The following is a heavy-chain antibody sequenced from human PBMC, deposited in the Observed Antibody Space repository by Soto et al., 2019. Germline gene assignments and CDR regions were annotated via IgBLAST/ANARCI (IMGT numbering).Heavy chain of an antibody. Sequence: GGSLRLSCAASGFTSSSYGMHWVRQAPGKGLEWVAVIWYDGSNKYYADSVKGRFTISRDNSKNTLYLQMNSLRAEDTAVNYCARDCAYYDYVWGSYHPPPCYWGQGTLVTVSS. CDR1: GFTSSSYG. J-gene: IGHJ4*02. D-gene: IGHD3-16*02. CDR3: ARDCAYYDYVWGSYHPPPCY. CDR2: IWYDGSNK. V-gene: IGHV3-33*01.